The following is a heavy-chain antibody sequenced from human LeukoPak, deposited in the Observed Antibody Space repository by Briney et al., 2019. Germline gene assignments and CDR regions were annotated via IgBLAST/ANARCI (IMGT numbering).Heavy chain of an antibody. V-gene: IGHV4-59*08. CDR1: GGSISSYY. CDR2: IYYSGST. CDR3: ARLSPDCGDSGDIDY. J-gene: IGHJ4*02. Sequence: SETLSLTCTVSGGSISSYYWSWIRQPPGKGLEWIGYIYYSGSTNYNPSLKSRVTISVDTSKNQFSLKLSSVTAADTAVYYCARLSPDCGDSGDIDYWGQGTLVTVSS. D-gene: IGHD4-17*01.